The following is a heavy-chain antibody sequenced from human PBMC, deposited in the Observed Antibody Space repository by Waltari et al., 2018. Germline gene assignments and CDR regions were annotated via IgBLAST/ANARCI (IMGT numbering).Heavy chain of an antibody. CDR1: GDPITSNGYD. J-gene: IGHJ5*02. D-gene: IGHD3-3*01. V-gene: IGHV4-39*01. CDR2: LYYTGRT. CDR3: ARHGSDDTIFGPSNWFDP. Sequence: QLQLQASGPGLVKPSETLSLTCNGSGDPITSNGYDWGWTRQPPGKELGWIGSLYYTGRTNYNPSFKSRVTISGDTAKNQFSLKLRSVTAADTAVYFCARHGSDDTIFGPSNWFDPWGHGTQVTVSS.